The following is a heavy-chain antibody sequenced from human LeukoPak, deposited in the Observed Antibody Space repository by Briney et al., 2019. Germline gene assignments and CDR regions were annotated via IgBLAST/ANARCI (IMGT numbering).Heavy chain of an antibody. D-gene: IGHD5-18*01. J-gene: IGHJ4*02. CDR1: GVSITSNY. CDR3: ARSSGHSYVDFDY. CDR2: THLSGAT. V-gene: IGHV4-59*01. Sequence: ASETLSLTCSVSGVSITSNYWSWIRQPPGKGLEWLAYTHLSGATSYNPYLKGRSTMSLGPSNNQFSLKLSSVTAADTAVYYCARSSGHSYVDFDYWGQGNLVTVSS.